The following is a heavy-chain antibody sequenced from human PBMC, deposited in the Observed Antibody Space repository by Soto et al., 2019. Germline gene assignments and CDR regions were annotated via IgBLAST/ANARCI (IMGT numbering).Heavy chain of an antibody. CDR2: INHSGST. CDR1: GGSFSGYY. V-gene: IGHV4-34*01. J-gene: IGHJ5*02. CDR3: ARGVATSLWLPKLNWFDP. Sequence: SETLSLTCAVYGGSFSGYYWSWIRQPPGKGLEWIGEINHSGSTNYNPSLKSRVTISVDTSKNQFSLKLSSVTAADTAVYYCARGVATSLWLPKLNWFDPWGQGTLVTVSS. D-gene: IGHD5-12*01.